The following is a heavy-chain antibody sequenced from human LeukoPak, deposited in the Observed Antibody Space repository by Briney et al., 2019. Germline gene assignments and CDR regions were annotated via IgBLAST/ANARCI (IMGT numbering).Heavy chain of an antibody. CDR1: GFTFTISA. D-gene: IGHD3-16*01. J-gene: IGHJ4*02. CDR3: ARGQPQYYFDY. V-gene: IGHV1-58*01. Sequence: SVNVSCTASGFTFTISAVQWVRQARGQRLEWIGWIVVGSGNTNYAQKFQERVTITRDMSTSTAYMELSSLRSEDTAVYYCARGQPQYYFDYWGQGTLVTVSS. CDR2: IVVGSGNT.